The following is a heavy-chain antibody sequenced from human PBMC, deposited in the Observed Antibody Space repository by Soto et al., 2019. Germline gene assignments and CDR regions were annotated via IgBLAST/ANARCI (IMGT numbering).Heavy chain of an antibody. CDR3: ARGGAHTAMANEY. Sequence: GGSLRLSCAASGFTVRSNYMGWVRQASGKGLVWVSRISFDGSTTTYADSVKGRFTISRDNAKNTLYLQMNSLRAEDTAVYYCARGGAHTAMANEYWGQGALVTVSS. J-gene: IGHJ4*02. CDR1: GFTVRSNY. V-gene: IGHV3-74*01. D-gene: IGHD5-18*01. CDR2: ISFDGSTT.